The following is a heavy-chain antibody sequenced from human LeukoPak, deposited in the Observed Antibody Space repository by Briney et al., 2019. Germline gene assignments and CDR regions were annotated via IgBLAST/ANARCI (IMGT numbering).Heavy chain of an antibody. V-gene: IGHV3-53*01. CDR3: AREAAAAGSDY. CDR1: GFTFSNYD. CDR2: IYSGGST. J-gene: IGHJ4*02. Sequence: GGSLRLSCAASGFTFSNYDIHWVRQAPGKGLEWVSVIYSGGSTYYADSVKGRFTISRDNSKNTLYLQMNSLRAEDTAVYYCAREAAAAGSDYWGQGTLVTVSS. D-gene: IGHD6-13*01.